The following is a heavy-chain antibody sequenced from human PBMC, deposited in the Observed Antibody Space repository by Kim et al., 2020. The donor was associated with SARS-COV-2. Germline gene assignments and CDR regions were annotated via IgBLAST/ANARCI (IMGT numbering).Heavy chain of an antibody. CDR2: IIPILGIA. D-gene: IGHD2-15*01. CDR1: GGTFSSYT. J-gene: IGHJ6*02. V-gene: IGHV1-69*04. Sequence: SVKVSCKASGGTFSSYTISWVRQAPGQGLEWMGRIIPILGIANYAQKFQGRVTITADKSTSTAYMELSSLRSEDTAVYYCARDGEVGYCSGGSCYSASGEYYYYDYGMDVWGQGTTVTVSS. CDR3: ARDGEVGYCSGGSCYSASGEYYYYDYGMDV.